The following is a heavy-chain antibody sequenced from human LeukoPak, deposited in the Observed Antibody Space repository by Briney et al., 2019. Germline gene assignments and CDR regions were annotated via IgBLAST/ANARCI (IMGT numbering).Heavy chain of an antibody. D-gene: IGHD6-19*01. CDR3: AREYSSGWLGGAFDY. Sequence: SVKVSCKASGGTFSSYAISWVRQAPGQGLEWMGGIIPIFGTANYAQKFQGRVTITADKSTSTAYMELSSLRSEDTAVYYCAREYSSGWLGGAFDYWGQGTLVTVSS. CDR1: GGTFSSYA. CDR2: IIPIFGTA. J-gene: IGHJ4*02. V-gene: IGHV1-69*06.